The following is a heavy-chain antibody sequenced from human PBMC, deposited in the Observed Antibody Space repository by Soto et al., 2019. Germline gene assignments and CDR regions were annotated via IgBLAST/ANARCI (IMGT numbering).Heavy chain of an antibody. V-gene: IGHV3-23*01. J-gene: IGHJ3*02. Sequence: EVPLLESGGGLVQPGGSLRLSCAASGFTFSSYAMSWVRQAPGKGLEWVSAISGSGGTTYYADSVKGRFTFSRDNSKNTLNLLMNSLRAEDAAVYYCAKTADGWFSAFDSWGQGTMVTVSS. D-gene: IGHD6-19*01. CDR2: ISGSGGTT. CDR3: AKTADGWFSAFDS. CDR1: GFTFSSYA.